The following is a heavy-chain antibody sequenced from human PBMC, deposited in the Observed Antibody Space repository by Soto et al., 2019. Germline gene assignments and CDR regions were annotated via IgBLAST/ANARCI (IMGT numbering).Heavy chain of an antibody. J-gene: IGHJ3*02. CDR3: ARHKIYGYGAGALDI. CDR1: GYTFINYW. D-gene: IGHD4-17*01. CDR2: VDPNDSYS. Sequence: EVQLVQSGAEVKKPGESLRISCQASGYTFINYWISWVRQVPGKGLEWVGRVDPNDSYSNYSPSFQGHITTSADRSVSTAYLQWSNLKASDTATYYCARHKIYGYGAGALDIWGQGTVVTVSS. V-gene: IGHV5-10-1*03.